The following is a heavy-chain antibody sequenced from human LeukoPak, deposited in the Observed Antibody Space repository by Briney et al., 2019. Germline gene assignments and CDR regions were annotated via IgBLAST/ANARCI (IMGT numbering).Heavy chain of an antibody. J-gene: IGHJ4*02. CDR3: AREGSGRNLDY. CDR1: GFTFGDYA. CDR2: IRSKAYGGTT. Sequence: GGSLRLSCTASGFTFGDYAMSWFRQAPRKGLEWVGFIRSKAYGGTTEYAASVKGRFTISRDDSKSIAYLQMNSLKTEDTAVYYCAREGSGRNLDYWGQGTLVTVSS. D-gene: IGHD6-19*01. V-gene: IGHV3-49*03.